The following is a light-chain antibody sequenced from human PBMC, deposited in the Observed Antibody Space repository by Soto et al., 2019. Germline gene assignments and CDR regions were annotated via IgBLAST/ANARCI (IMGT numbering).Light chain of an antibody. CDR3: QQYGSSPVT. V-gene: IGKV3-20*01. CDR2: GAS. J-gene: IGKJ3*01. CDR1: QSVSSSY. Sequence: EIVLTQSPGTLSLSPGERATLSCRASQSVSSSYLAWYQQKPGQAPRLLIYGASSRATGIPDRFSGSGSGTDFTLTISRLEPADVAVYYCQQYGSSPVTFGPGTKVDIK.